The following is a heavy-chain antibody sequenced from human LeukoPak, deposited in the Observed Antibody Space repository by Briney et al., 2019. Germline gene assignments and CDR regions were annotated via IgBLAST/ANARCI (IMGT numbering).Heavy chain of an antibody. CDR2: ISYDGSNK. D-gene: IGHD6-13*01. J-gene: IGHJ4*02. Sequence: GGSLRLSCAASGFTFSSYAMHWVRQAPGKGLEWVAVISYDGSNKYYADSVEGRFTISRDNSKNTLYLQMNSLRAEDTAVYYCARGAAAGGFVFPATDYWGQGTLVTVSS. CDR1: GFTFSSYA. V-gene: IGHV3-30*04. CDR3: ARGAAAGGFVFPATDY.